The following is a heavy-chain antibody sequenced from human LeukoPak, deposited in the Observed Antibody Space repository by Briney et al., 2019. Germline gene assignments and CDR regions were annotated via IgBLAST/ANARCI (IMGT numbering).Heavy chain of an antibody. Sequence: GGSLRLSCAASGFTFSSYWMSWVRQAPGKGLEWVANIKQDGSEKYYVDSVKGRFTISRDNAKHSLYLKMNSMRAEDTAVYYCASTIVLRVYATRPLSDSWGQGTLVTVSS. CDR1: GFTFSSYW. J-gene: IGHJ4*02. CDR3: ASTIVLRVYATRPLSDS. D-gene: IGHD2-8*01. CDR2: IKQDGSEK. V-gene: IGHV3-7*01.